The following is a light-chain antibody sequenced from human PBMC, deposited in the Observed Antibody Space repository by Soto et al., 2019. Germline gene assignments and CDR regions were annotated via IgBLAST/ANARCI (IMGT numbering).Light chain of an antibody. CDR3: QQYNNWPLA. J-gene: IGKJ4*01. Sequence: EIVLTQSPGTLSLSPGERATLSCRASQSVSSNLAWYQQKPGQAPRLLIYGASTRATGIPARFSGSGSGTEYTLTISSLQSEDFAVYYCQQYNNWPLAFGGGTMV. V-gene: IGKV3-15*01. CDR2: GAS. CDR1: QSVSSN.